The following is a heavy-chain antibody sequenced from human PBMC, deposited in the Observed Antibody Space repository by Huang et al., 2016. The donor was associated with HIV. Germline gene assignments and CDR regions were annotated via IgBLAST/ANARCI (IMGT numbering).Heavy chain of an antibody. V-gene: IGHV3-53*01. CDR2: ITSRDKT. D-gene: IGHD3-10*01. CDR3: AREMMVRGVSVPITDGYFYYGMDV. CDR1: GFPVTPNY. Sequence: VQLVESGGALVQPGGSLRLSCAASGFPVTPNYMNWVRLAPGKGLEWHSTITSRDKTSHADAVKSRFTVSGDNSKNTMYLQMTSLGVEDTATYYCAREMMVRGVSVPITDGYFYYGMDVWGHGTTVSVSS. J-gene: IGHJ6*02.